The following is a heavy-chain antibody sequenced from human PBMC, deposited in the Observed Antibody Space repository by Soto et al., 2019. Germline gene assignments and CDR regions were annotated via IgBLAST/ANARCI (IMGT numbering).Heavy chain of an antibody. V-gene: IGHV1-2*02. CDR1: GYTFTGYY. CDR2: INPNSGGT. D-gene: IGHD3-22*01. CDR3: ARVRYYYDSSGYYSFDY. Sequence: GASVKVSCKASGYTFTGYYMHWVRQAPGQGLEWMGWINPNSGGTNYAQKFQGRVTMTRDTTISTAYMEQSRLRSDDTAVYYCARVRYYYDSSGYYSFDYWGQGTLVTVSS. J-gene: IGHJ4*02.